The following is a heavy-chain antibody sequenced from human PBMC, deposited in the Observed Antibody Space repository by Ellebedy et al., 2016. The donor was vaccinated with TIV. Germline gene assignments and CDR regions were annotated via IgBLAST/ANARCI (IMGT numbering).Heavy chain of an antibody. CDR3: ASAGNGMVPLTGSN. D-gene: IGHD7-27*01. V-gene: IGHV1-69*13. CDR2: IIPIFGTA. CDR1: GGTFSSYA. Sequence: SVKVSXXASGGTFSSYAISWVRQAPGQGLEWMGGIIPIFGTANYAQKFQGRVTITADESTSTAYMELSSLRSEDTAVYYCASAGNGMVPLTGSNWGQGTLVTVSS. J-gene: IGHJ4*02.